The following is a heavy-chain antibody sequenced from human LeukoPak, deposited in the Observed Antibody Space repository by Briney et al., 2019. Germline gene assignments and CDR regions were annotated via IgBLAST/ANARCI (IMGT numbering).Heavy chain of an antibody. V-gene: IGHV4-34*01. CDR2: INHSGNT. CDR1: GGSLSGYY. D-gene: IGHD1-26*01. J-gene: IGHJ4*02. CDR3: ARQGSGSSYYYYTFPY. Sequence: PSETLSLTCAVYGGSLSGYYWSWIRQPPGKGLEWIGEINHSGNTNYNPSLKSRVTVSVDTSKNHFYLKLSSVTAADTAVYYCARQGSGSSYYYYTFPYWGQGTLVTVSS.